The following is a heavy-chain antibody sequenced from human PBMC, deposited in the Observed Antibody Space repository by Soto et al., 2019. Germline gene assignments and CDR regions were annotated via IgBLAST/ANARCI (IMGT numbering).Heavy chain of an antibody. CDR3: AKDLKVIVVVPAATNFDY. Sequence: LSCAASGFTFSSYAMSWVRQAPGKGLEWVSAISGSGGSTYYADSVKGRFTISRDNSKNTLYLQMNSLRAEDTAVYYCAKDLKVIVVVPAATNFDYWGQGTLVTVSS. D-gene: IGHD2-2*01. CDR2: ISGSGGST. CDR1: GFTFSSYA. J-gene: IGHJ4*02. V-gene: IGHV3-23*01.